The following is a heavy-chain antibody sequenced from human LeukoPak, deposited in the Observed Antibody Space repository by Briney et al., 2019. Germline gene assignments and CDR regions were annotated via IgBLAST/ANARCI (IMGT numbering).Heavy chain of an antibody. Sequence: SVKVSCKASGGTFSSYAISWVRQAPGQGLEWMGGSIPIFGTANYAQKFQGRVTITADESTSTAYMELSSLRSEDTAVYYCARRDYYDSSGYYYPEYFQHWGQGTLVTVSS. CDR3: ARRDYYDSSGYYYPEYFQH. V-gene: IGHV1-69*01. D-gene: IGHD3-22*01. J-gene: IGHJ1*01. CDR2: SIPIFGTA. CDR1: GGTFSSYA.